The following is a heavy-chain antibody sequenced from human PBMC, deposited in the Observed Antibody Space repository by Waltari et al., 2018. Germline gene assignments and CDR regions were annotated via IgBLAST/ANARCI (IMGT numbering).Heavy chain of an antibody. CDR1: GFRFSLYG. CDR3: AKDPPGSYYEGFDE. V-gene: IGHV3-23*04. CDR2: SSGSGADT. Sequence: EANLAESGGGLVQPGGSLRLSCTASGFRFSLYGMSWVRQAPGKGLEWVAASSGSGADTFYADSVKDRFVISRDNSKNTVFLEMNSLRAEDTALYYCAKDPPGSYYEGFDEWGQGTMVTVSS. D-gene: IGHD1-26*01. J-gene: IGHJ3*01.